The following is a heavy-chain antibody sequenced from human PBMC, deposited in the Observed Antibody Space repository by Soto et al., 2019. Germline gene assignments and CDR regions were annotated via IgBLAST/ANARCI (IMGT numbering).Heavy chain of an antibody. CDR1: GFTFSSYW. V-gene: IGHV3-74*01. CDR2: IHFDGSTT. D-gene: IGHD6-19*01. Sequence: EVQLVESGGGLVQPGGSLRLSFAASGFTFSSYWTHWARQVPGKGLVWVSRIHFDGSTTHYADSVKGRFTISRDNAKNTLSLQMNSLRAEDTAVYYCARDAYISGYYQFDYWGQGTLVTVSS. CDR3: ARDAYISGYYQFDY. J-gene: IGHJ4*02.